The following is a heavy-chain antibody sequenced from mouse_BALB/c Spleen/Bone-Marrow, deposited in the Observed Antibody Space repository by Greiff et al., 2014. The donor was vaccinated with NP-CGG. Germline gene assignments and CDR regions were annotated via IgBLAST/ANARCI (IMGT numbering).Heavy chain of an antibody. Sequence: VKLQESGAEVVRPGVSVKISCKGSGYTFTDYAMHWVKQSHAKSLEWIGVISTYYGDVNYSQKFKGKATMTVDKSSSTAYMELARLTSEDSAIYYCARLTQGFYYFDYWGQGTTLTVSS. CDR1: GYTFTDYA. J-gene: IGHJ2*01. V-gene: IGHV1S137*01. CDR3: ARLTQGFYYFDY. CDR2: ISTYYGDV. D-gene: IGHD3-1*01.